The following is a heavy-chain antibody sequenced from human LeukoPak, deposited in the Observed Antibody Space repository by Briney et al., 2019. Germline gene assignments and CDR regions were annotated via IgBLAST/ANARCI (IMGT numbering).Heavy chain of an antibody. J-gene: IGHJ4*02. D-gene: IGHD5-12*01. CDR3: AKGRDGYSGYDFLDY. Sequence: GGSLRLSCAASGFTFSSYAMSWVRQAPGKGLEWVSAISGNGGSTYYADSVKGRFTISGDNSKNTLYLQMNSLRAEDTAVYYCAKGRDGYSGYDFLDYWGQGTLVTVSS. V-gene: IGHV3-23*01. CDR1: GFTFSSYA. CDR2: ISGNGGST.